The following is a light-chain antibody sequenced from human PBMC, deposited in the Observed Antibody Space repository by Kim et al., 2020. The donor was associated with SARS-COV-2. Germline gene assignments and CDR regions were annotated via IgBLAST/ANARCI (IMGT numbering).Light chain of an antibody. CDR1: SSDVGGYNY. CDR2: EVS. V-gene: IGLV2-8*01. J-gene: IGLJ3*02. CDR3: SSYAGSNNLV. Sequence: QSALTQPPSASGSPGQSVTISCTGTSSDVGGYNYVSWYQQHPGKAPKLMIYEVSKRPSGVPDRFSGSKSGNTASLTVSGLQAEDEADYYCSSYAGSNNLVFRRRTQLAVL.